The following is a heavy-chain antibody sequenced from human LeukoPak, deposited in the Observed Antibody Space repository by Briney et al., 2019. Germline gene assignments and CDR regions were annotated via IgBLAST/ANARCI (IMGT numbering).Heavy chain of an antibody. J-gene: IGHJ4*02. Sequence: SETLSLTCAVSGGSISSSNWWSWVRQPPGKGLEWIGEIYHSGSTNYNPSLKSRVTISVDKSKNQFSLKLSFVTAADTAVYYCARTELNCSGGSCYYYYFDYWGQGTLVTVSS. D-gene: IGHD2-15*01. CDR2: IYHSGST. V-gene: IGHV4-4*02. CDR3: ARTELNCSGGSCYYYYFDY. CDR1: GGSISSSNW.